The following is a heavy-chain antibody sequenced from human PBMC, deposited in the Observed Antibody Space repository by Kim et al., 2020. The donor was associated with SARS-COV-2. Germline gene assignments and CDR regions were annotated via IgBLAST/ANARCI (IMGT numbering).Heavy chain of an antibody. D-gene: IGHD3-16*02. CDR1: GFTFDDYT. CDR3: AKAYYDYVWGSYRYLLDY. Sequence: GGSLRLSCAASGFTFDDYTMHWVRQAPGKGLEWVSLISWDGGSTYYADSVKGRFTISRDNSKNSLYLQMNSLRTEDTALYYCAKAYYDYVWGSYRYLLDYWGQGTLVTVSA. CDR2: ISWDGGST. J-gene: IGHJ4*02. V-gene: IGHV3-43*01.